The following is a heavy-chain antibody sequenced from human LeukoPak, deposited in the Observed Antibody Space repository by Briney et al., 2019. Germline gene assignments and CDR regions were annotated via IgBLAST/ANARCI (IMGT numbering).Heavy chain of an antibody. CDR3: ARGGWISGDYYYGMDV. V-gene: IGHV3-23*01. J-gene: IGHJ6*02. CDR2: ISGSGGST. Sequence: AGGSLRLSCAASGFTFSSYAMSWVRQAPGKGLEWVSAISGSGGSTYYADSVKGRFTISRDNSKNTLYLQMNSLRAEDTALYHCARGGWISGDYYYGMDVWGQGTTVTVSS. D-gene: IGHD2-2*03. CDR1: GFTFSSYA.